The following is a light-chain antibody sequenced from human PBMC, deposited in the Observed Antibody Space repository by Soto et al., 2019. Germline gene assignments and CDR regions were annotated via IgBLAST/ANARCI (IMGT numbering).Light chain of an antibody. V-gene: IGKV1-5*03. J-gene: IGKJ5*01. CDR1: QSIRGW. CDR2: KAS. CDR3: QQRYSTSIT. Sequence: DIQMTQSHSTLSASLAERVTITCRASQSIRGWLAWYQQKPGKAPKLLIYKASTLKSGVPSRFSGSGSGTEFTLTISSLQPDDFATYYCQQRYSTSITFGQGTRLE.